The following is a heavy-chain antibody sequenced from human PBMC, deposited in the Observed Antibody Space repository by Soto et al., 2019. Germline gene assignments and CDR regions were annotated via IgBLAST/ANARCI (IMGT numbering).Heavy chain of an antibody. V-gene: IGHV3-23*01. Sequence: EVQVLESGGGLVQPGGSLRLSCAASGFTFSNYAMSWVRQAPGKGLEWVSAISGSGGSTYYADSVKGRFTISRDNSKNPVDLQMNSLRAEDTAVYYCAKDTRGVPAMIFDYWGQGTLVTVSS. CDR3: AKDTRGVPAMIFDY. CDR2: ISGSGGST. J-gene: IGHJ4*02. D-gene: IGHD2-2*01. CDR1: GFTFSNYA.